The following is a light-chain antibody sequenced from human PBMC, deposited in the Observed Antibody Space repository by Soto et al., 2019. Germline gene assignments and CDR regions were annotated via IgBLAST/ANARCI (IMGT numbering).Light chain of an antibody. CDR1: SSDVGDYNY. CDR3: SSYTSSSTRV. Sequence: QSVLTQPASVSGSPGQSITISCNGTSSDVGDYNYVSWYQQYPGKAPKLMIYDVSNRPSGVSNRFSGSKSGNTASLTISGLQAEDEADYYCSSYTSSSTRVFGGGTKLTVL. V-gene: IGLV2-14*01. J-gene: IGLJ2*01. CDR2: DVS.